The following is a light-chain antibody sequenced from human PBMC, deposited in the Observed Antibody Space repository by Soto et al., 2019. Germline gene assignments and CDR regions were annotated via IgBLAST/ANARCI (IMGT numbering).Light chain of an antibody. V-gene: IGLV2-14*01. CDR3: SSYTTSSTYV. CDR1: SSDVGGYHY. CDR2: DVS. J-gene: IGLJ1*01. Sequence: QSALTQPASVSGSPGQSITISCTGTSSDVGGYHYVSWYQQHPGKAPKVMIYDVSNRPSGVSNRFSGSKSGNTASLTISGLQAEDEADYYCSSYTTSSTYVFGTGTKLTVL.